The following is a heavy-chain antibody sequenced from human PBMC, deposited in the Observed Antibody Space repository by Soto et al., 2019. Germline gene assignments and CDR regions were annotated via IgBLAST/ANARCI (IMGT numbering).Heavy chain of an antibody. J-gene: IGHJ6*02. CDR3: ARQAVTIYYGMDV. V-gene: IGHV5-51*01. D-gene: IGHD4-17*01. Sequence: PGESLKIACNGSGYSVTSYWIGWVRQMPGKGLEWMGIIYPGDSDTRYSPSFQGQVTISADKSISTAYLQWSSLKASDTAMYYCARQAVTIYYGMDVWGQGTTVTVSS. CDR2: IYPGDSDT. CDR1: GYSVTSYW.